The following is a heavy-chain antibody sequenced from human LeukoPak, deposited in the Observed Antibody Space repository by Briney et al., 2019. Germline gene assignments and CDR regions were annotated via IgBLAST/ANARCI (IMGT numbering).Heavy chain of an antibody. CDR2: MNPNSGNT. J-gene: IGHJ4*02. CDR3: ARGGSGVATIVV. CDR1: GYTFTSYD. Sequence: ASVKVSCKASGYTFTSYDINWVRQATGQGLEWMGWMNPNSGNTGYAQKFQGRVTMTRNTSISTAYMELSSPRSEDTAVYYCARGGSGVATIVVWGQGTLVTVSS. V-gene: IGHV1-8*01. D-gene: IGHD5-12*01.